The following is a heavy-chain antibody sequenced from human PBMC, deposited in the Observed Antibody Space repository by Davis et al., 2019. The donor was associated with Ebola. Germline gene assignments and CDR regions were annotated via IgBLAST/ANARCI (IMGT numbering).Heavy chain of an antibody. CDR1: GFTFSSYS. CDR3: ARALGELLYLDAFDI. Sequence: GGSLRLSCAASGFTFSSYSMNWVRQAPGKGLEWVSSISSSSSYIYYADSVKGRFTISRDNAKNSLYLQMNSLRAEDTAAYYCARALGELLYLDAFDIWGQGTMVTVSS. CDR2: ISSSSSYI. J-gene: IGHJ3*02. V-gene: IGHV3-21*01. D-gene: IGHD1-26*01.